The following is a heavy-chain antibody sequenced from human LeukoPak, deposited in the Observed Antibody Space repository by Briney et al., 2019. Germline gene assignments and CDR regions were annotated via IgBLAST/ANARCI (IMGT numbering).Heavy chain of an antibody. Sequence: ASAKVSCKASGYTFTSYYMHWVRQAPGQGLEWMGIINPSGGSTSYAQKFQGRVTMTRDTSTSTVYMELSSLRSEDTAVYYCARGLTYYDFWSGLGRDGMDVWGQGTTVTVSS. CDR1: GYTFTSYY. J-gene: IGHJ6*02. V-gene: IGHV1-46*01. CDR3: ARGLTYYDFWSGLGRDGMDV. D-gene: IGHD3-3*01. CDR2: INPSGGST.